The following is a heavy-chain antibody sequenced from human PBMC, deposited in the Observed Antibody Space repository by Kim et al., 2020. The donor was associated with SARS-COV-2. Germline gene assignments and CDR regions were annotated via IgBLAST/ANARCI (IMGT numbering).Heavy chain of an antibody. CDR2: ISSSSSYI. Sequence: GGSLRLSCAASGFTFSSYSMNWVRQAPGKGLEWVSSISSSSSYIYYADSVKGRFTISRDNAKNSLYLQMNSLRAEDTAVYYCVLYSYGSYYFDYWGQGTLVTVSS. V-gene: IGHV3-21*01. CDR3: VLYSYGSYYFDY. CDR1: GFTFSSYS. J-gene: IGHJ4*02. D-gene: IGHD5-18*01.